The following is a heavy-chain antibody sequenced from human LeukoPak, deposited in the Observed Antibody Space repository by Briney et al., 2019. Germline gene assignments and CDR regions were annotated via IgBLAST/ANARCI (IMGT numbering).Heavy chain of an antibody. CDR3: AKDRGIISDY. J-gene: IGHJ4*02. D-gene: IGHD3-10*01. Sequence: GGSLRLSCAASGFTFSSYAMSWVRQAPGKGLEWVSAISDSDGNTYYADSVRGRFTISRDNSKNTLYLQMNSLRAEDTAVYYCAKDRGIISDYWGQGTLVTVSS. CDR2: ISDSDGNT. V-gene: IGHV3-23*01. CDR1: GFTFSSYA.